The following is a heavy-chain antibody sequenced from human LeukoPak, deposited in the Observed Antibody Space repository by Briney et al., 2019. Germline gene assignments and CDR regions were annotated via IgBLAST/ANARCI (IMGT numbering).Heavy chain of an antibody. CDR3: TKDHPDCRGTSCLLFDS. V-gene: IGHV3-7*01. CDR2: IKQDGSEK. J-gene: IGHJ4*02. CDR1: GFTFSSYW. Sequence: PGGSLRLSCAASGFTFSSYWMSWVRQAPGKGLEWVANIKQDGSEKYYVDSVKGRFTISRDNAKNSLYLQMNSLRAEDTAVYYCTKDHPDCRGTSCLLFDSWGQGTLVTVSS. D-gene: IGHD2-2*01.